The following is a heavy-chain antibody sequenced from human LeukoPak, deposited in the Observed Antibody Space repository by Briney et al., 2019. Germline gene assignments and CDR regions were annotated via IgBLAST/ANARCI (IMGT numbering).Heavy chain of an antibody. V-gene: IGHV4-38-2*02. CDR3: ARQYRDLYYYDSSGYYYGAFDI. J-gene: IGHJ3*02. Sequence: PSETLSLTCTVSGYSISSGYYWGWIRQPPGKGLEWIGSIYHSGSTYYNPSLESRVTISVDTSKNQFSLKLSSVTAADTAVYYCARQYRDLYYYDSSGYYYGAFDIWGQGTMVTVSS. CDR1: GYSISSGYY. D-gene: IGHD3-22*01. CDR2: IYHSGST.